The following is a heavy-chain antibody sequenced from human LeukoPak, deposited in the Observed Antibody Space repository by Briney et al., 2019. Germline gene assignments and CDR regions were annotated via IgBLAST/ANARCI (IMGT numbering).Heavy chain of an antibody. V-gene: IGHV1-8*01. CDR3: ARAGYSYGFGDFDY. CDR1: GYTFTSYD. J-gene: IGHJ4*02. CDR2: MNPNSGST. D-gene: IGHD5-18*01. Sequence: ASVKVSCKASGYTFTSYDINWVRQATGQGLEWMGWMNPNSGSTGYAQKFQGRVTMTRNTSISTAYMELSSLRSEDTAVYYCARAGYSYGFGDFDYWGQGTLVTVSS.